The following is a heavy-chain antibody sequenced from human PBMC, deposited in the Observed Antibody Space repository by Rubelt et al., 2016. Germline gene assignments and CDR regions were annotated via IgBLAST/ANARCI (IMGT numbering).Heavy chain of an antibody. V-gene: IGHV3-33*01. CDR2: IWYDGSNK. J-gene: IGHJ5*02. CDR1: GFTFSSYG. Sequence: PGRSLRLSCAASGFTFSSYGLHWVRQAPGKGLEWVAVIWYDGSNKYYADSVKGRFTISRDNSKNTLYLQMNSLRAEDTAVYYCARDGGPGIAVDNWFDPWGQGTLVTVSS. CDR3: ARDGGPGIAVDNWFDP. D-gene: IGHD6-19*01.